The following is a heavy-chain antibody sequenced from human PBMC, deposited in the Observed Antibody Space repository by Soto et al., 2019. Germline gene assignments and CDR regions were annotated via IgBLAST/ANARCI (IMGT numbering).Heavy chain of an antibody. D-gene: IGHD6-13*01. Sequence: PSQTLSLTCAISGDSVSSNSAAWNWIRQSPSRGLEWLGRTYYRSKWYNDYAVSVKSRITINPDTSKNQFSLQLNSVTPEATAVYYCARGRGSGGWCEGSIWYFEHGGRDTLDEVSS. CDR3: ARGRGSGGWCEGSIWYFEH. J-gene: IGHJ2*01. CDR2: TYYRSKWYN. V-gene: IGHV6-1*01. CDR1: GDSVSSNSAA.